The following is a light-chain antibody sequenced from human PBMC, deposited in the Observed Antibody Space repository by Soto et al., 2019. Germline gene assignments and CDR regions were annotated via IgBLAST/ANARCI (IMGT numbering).Light chain of an antibody. V-gene: IGKV1-9*01. CDR2: AAS. CDR1: QGISSY. J-gene: IGKJ4*01. CDR3: QQLNSYPHT. Sequence: IQLTQSPSSLSAPVGDRVTITCRASQGISSYLAWYQQKPGKAPKLLIYAASTLQSGVPSRFSGSGSGTDFTLTISSLQPEDFATYYCQQLNSYPHTFGGGTKVDIK.